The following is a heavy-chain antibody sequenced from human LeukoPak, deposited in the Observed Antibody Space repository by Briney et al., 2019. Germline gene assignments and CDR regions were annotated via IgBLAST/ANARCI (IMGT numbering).Heavy chain of an antibody. V-gene: IGHV4-34*01. CDR3: ASRRFGGSYYY. CDR2: INHSGST. J-gene: IGHJ4*02. D-gene: IGHD1-26*01. Sequence: PSETLSLTCTVSGGSISSYYWSWIRQPPGKGLEWIGEINHSGSTNYNPSLKSRVTISVDTSKNQFSLKLSSVTAADTAVYYCASRRFGGSYYYWGQGTLVNVSS. CDR1: GGSISSYY.